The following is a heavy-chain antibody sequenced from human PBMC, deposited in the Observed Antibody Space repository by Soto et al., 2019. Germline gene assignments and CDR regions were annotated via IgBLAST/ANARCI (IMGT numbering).Heavy chain of an antibody. D-gene: IGHD1-26*01. V-gene: IGHV3-30-3*01. CDR1: GFTFSSYA. CDR2: ISYDGSNK. Sequence: QVQLVESGGGVVQPGRSLRLSCAASGFTFSSYAMHWVRQAPGKGLEWVAVISYDGSNKYYADSVKGRFTISRDNSKNTLYLQMNSLRAEDTAVYYCARDRRIVGAVDYWGQGTLVTVS. J-gene: IGHJ4*02. CDR3: ARDRRIVGAVDY.